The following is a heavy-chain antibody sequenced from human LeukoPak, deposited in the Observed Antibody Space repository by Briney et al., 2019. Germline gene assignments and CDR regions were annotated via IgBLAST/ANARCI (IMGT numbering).Heavy chain of an antibody. CDR2: ISSSSSYI. CDR3: ARVLSVTSPFDY. CDR1: GFTFSNYA. Sequence: GGSLRLSCAASGFTFSNYAMSWVRQAPGKGLEWVSSISSSSSYIYYADSVKGRFTISRDNAKNSLYLQMNSLRAEDTAVYYCARVLSVTSPFDYWGQGTLVTVSS. D-gene: IGHD4-17*01. J-gene: IGHJ4*02. V-gene: IGHV3-21*01.